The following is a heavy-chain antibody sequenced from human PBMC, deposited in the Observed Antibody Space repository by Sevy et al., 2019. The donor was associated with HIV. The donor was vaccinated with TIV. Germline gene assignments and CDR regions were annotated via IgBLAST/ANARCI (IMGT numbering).Heavy chain of an antibody. V-gene: IGHV3-48*01. D-gene: IGHD2-15*01. Sequence: GGSLRLSCAASGFTFSSYSMNWVRQAPGKGLEWVSYISSSRYTIYYADSVTGRFTTSRDNVKNSLYLQMNGLRAEDTAVYYCARGPRWYYFDYGGQGTLVTVSS. CDR3: ARGPRWYYFDY. J-gene: IGHJ4*02. CDR2: ISSSRYTI. CDR1: GFTFSSYS.